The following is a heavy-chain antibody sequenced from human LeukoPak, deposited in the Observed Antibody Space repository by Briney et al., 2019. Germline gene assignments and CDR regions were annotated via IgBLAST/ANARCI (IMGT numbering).Heavy chain of an antibody. D-gene: IGHD3-3*01. CDR3: ASSLENLEWQYYYYYYGMDV. Sequence: GASVKVSCKASGYIFTSYGISWVRQAPGQGLEWMGWISAYNGNTNYAQNLQGRVTMTTDTSTSTAYMELRSLRSDDTAVYYCASSLENLEWQYYYYYYGMDVWGQGTTVTVSS. CDR2: ISAYNGNT. J-gene: IGHJ6*02. V-gene: IGHV1-18*01. CDR1: GYIFTSYG.